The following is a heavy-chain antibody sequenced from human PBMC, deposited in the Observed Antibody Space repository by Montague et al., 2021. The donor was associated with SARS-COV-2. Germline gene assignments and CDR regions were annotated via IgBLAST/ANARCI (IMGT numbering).Heavy chain of an antibody. J-gene: IGHJ4*02. Sequence: PALVKPTQTLTLTCTFSGFSLTTGGMCVTWIRQPPGKALEWLAVVDWDDDKYYTSSLVTRLAISKDTSRNQVVLTMTNMDPMDTGTYYCARIHGGTSGSFDYWGQGILVTVSS. CDR2: VDWDDDK. D-gene: IGHD3-10*01. CDR1: GFSLTTGGMC. CDR3: ARIHGGTSGSFDY. V-gene: IGHV2-70*01.